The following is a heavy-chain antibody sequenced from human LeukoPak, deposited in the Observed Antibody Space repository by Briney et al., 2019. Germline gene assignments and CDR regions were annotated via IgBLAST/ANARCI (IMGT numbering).Heavy chain of an antibody. CDR2: ISDNGSST. V-gene: IGHV3-64*04. J-gene: IGHJ3*02. Sequence: GGSLRLSCSASGFILRSHAMHWVRQAPGKGLEYVSRISDNGSSTYYADSVKGRFTISRDNAKNSLYLQMNSLRDEDKAVYYCARVGVVTTVIYAFDIWGQGTMVTVSS. D-gene: IGHD4-11*01. CDR1: GFILRSHA. CDR3: ARVGVVTTVIYAFDI.